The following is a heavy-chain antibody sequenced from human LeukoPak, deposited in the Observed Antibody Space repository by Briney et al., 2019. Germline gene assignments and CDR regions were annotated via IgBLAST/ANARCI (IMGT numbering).Heavy chain of an antibody. Sequence: PSETLSLTCAVYGGSFSGYYWSWIRQPPGKGLEWIGEINHSGSTNYNPSLKSRVTISVDTSKNQFSLKLSSVTAADTAVYYCARYNRVYYDFWSGHYGREAYAFDIWGQGTMVTVSS. V-gene: IGHV4-34*01. D-gene: IGHD3-3*01. CDR3: ARYNRVYYDFWSGHYGREAYAFDI. J-gene: IGHJ3*02. CDR2: INHSGST. CDR1: GGSFSGYY.